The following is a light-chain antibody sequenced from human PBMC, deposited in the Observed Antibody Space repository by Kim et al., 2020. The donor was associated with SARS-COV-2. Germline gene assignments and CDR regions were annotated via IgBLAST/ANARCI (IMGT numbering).Light chain of an antibody. V-gene: IGKV3-11*01. CDR2: DAS. CDR3: QQRGN. CDR1: QSVATY. J-gene: IGKJ5*01. Sequence: ATLSLCPGQRATLSCRASQSVATYLAWYQQRPGEAPRLLIYDASKRATGIPARFRGSGSGTDFTLTIGTLEPEDSAVYYCQQRGNFGQGTRLEIK.